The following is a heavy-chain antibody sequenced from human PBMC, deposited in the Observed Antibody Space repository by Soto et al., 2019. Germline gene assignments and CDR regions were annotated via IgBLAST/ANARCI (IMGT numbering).Heavy chain of an antibody. V-gene: IGHV4-34*01. D-gene: IGHD2-15*01. CDR2: INHSGST. CDR3: ARGWHCSGGSCFRSLYYGMDV. CDR1: GGSFSGYY. Sequence: PSETLSLTCAVYGGSFSGYYWSWIRQPPGKGLEWIGEINHSGSTNYNPSLKSRVTISVDTSNNQFSLKLSSVTAADTAVYYCARGWHCSGGSCFRSLYYGMDVWGQGTTVTVSS. J-gene: IGHJ6*02.